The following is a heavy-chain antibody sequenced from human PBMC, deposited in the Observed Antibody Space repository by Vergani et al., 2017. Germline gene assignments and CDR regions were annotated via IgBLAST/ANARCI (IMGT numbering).Heavy chain of an antibody. D-gene: IGHD5-18*01. CDR3: ARVDGYSYGYVGWFDP. V-gene: IGHV4-31*01. CDR1: GGSISSGGYY. Sequence: QVQLQQWGAGLVKPSQTLSLTCTVSGGSISSGGYYWSWIRQHPGKGLEWIGYIYYSGSTYYNPSLKSLVTISVDTSKNQFSLKLSSVTAADTAVYYCARVDGYSYGYVGWFDPWGQGTLVTVSS. CDR2: IYYSGST. J-gene: IGHJ5*02.